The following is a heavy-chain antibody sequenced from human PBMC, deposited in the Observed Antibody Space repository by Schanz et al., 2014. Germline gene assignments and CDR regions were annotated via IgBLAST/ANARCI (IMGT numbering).Heavy chain of an antibody. CDR1: GYSFNLFG. CDR3: ARGTRVRTTDFWSGLYYFDY. CDR2: ISAYNGNM. Sequence: QVQLVQSGAEVKKPGASVMLSCKTSGYSFNLFGVSWVRQAPGQGLEWMGWISAYNGNMNYAPKFQGRVTMTTDTSTSTAYMELSSLRSEDTAVYYCARGTRVRTTDFWSGLYYFDYWGQGTLVTVSS. J-gene: IGHJ4*02. D-gene: IGHD3-3*01. V-gene: IGHV1-18*04.